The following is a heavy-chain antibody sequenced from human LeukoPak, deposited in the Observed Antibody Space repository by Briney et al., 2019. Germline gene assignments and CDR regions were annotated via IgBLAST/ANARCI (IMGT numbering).Heavy chain of an antibody. D-gene: IGHD4-17*01. V-gene: IGHV4-34*01. CDR1: GGAFSGHY. CDR2: INHSGST. Sequence: SETLSLTCAVYGGAFSGHYWSWIRQPPGKGLEWIGEINHSGSTNYNPSLKSRVTISVDTSKNQFSLKLSSVTAADTAVYYCAVMTTVTTGADYWGQGTLVTVSS. J-gene: IGHJ4*02. CDR3: AVMTTVTTGADY.